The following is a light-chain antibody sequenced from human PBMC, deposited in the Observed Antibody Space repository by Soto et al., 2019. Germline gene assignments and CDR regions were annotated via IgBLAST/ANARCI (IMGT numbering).Light chain of an antibody. CDR2: RNN. CDR3: AAWDDSLSGNWV. V-gene: IGLV1-47*01. Sequence: QSVLTQTPSASGTPGQRVTISCSGSSSNIGNNYVYWYQHLPGTAPKLLIYRNNQRPSGVPDRFSGSKSGTSASLAISGLRSEDEADYYCAAWDDSLSGNWVFGGGTKVTVL. CDR1: SSNIGNNY. J-gene: IGLJ3*02.